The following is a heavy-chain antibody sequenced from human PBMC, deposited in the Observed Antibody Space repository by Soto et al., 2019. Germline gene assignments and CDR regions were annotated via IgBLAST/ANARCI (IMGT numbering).Heavy chain of an antibody. CDR2: VSWNSDNI. V-gene: IGHV3-9*01. CDR1: GFTFDDYA. Sequence: PGGSLRLSCAASGFTFDDYAMHWVRQAPGKGLEWVSGVSWNSDNIGYADSVKGRFTISRDNAKSSLYLQMSSLRAEDTALYYCAKAERLRYFDWSLAYWGQGTMVTVYS. D-gene: IGHD3-9*01. J-gene: IGHJ4*02. CDR3: AKAERLRYFDWSLAY.